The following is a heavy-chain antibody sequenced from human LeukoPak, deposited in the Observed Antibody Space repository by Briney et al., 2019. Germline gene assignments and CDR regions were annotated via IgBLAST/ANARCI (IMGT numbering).Heavy chain of an antibody. V-gene: IGHV3-64*01. D-gene: IGHD1-26*01. CDR1: GFTFSYFA. Sequence: GGSPRLSCAASGFTFSYFAMHWVRQAPGKGLEHVSAISSDGTTTHYANSVKGRFTISRDNSKNTLYLQMGSLRADDMAVYYCARSLGATAYWGQGTLVTVSP. J-gene: IGHJ4*02. CDR2: ISSDGTTT. CDR3: ARSLGATAY.